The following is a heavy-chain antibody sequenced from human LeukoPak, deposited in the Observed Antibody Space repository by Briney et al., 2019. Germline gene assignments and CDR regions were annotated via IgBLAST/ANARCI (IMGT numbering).Heavy chain of an antibody. J-gene: IGHJ3*02. CDR2: IKSKTDGGTT. CDR3: ARDRRRSGMIERFPFDAFDI. CDR1: GFTFSNAW. Sequence: GGSLRLSCAASGFTFSNAWMSWVRQAPGKGLEWVGRIKSKTDGGTTDYAAPVKGRFTISRDDSKNTLYLQMNSLRAEDTAVYYCARDRRRSGMIERFPFDAFDIWGQGTMVTVSS. D-gene: IGHD3-22*01. V-gene: IGHV3-15*01.